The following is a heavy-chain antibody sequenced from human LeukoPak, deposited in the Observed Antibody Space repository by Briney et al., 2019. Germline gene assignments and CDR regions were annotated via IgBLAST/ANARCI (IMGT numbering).Heavy chain of an antibody. CDR1: GGSISSSSYY. V-gene: IGHV4-39*07. J-gene: IGHJ6*03. CDR3: ARVHGSYYEYYYYYMDV. CDR2: IYYSGST. D-gene: IGHD1-26*01. Sequence: SETLSLTCTVSGGSISSSSYYWGWIRQPPGKGLEWIGSIYYSGSTYYNPSLKSRVTMSVDTSKNQFSLKLSSVTAADTAVYYCARVHGSYYEYYYYYMDVWGKGTTVTISS.